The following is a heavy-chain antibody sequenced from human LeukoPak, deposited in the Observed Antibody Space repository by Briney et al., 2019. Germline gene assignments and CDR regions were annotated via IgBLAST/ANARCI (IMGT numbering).Heavy chain of an antibody. D-gene: IGHD1-20*01. Sequence: SETLSLTCAVYGGSFSGYYWSWIRQPPGKGLEWIGEINHSGSTNYNPSLKSRVTISVDTSKNQFSLKLSSVTAADTAVYYCARGSLTGTTNYFDYWGQGTLVTVS. CDR2: INHSGST. CDR1: GGSFSGYY. J-gene: IGHJ4*02. V-gene: IGHV4-34*01. CDR3: ARGSLTGTTNYFDY.